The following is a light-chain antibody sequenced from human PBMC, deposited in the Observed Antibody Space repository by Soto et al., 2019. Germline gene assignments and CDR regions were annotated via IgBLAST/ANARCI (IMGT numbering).Light chain of an antibody. CDR2: EVT. Sequence: LTQPPSASGSPGQSVTISCTGTSSDVGGYDYVSWYQQHPGKAPKLMIYEVTIRPSGVSDRFSGSKSGNTASLTVSGLQAEDEADYYCSSYTGGNPSYVFGTGTKLTVL. CDR1: SSDVGGYDY. V-gene: IGLV2-8*01. CDR3: SSYTGGNPSYV. J-gene: IGLJ1*01.